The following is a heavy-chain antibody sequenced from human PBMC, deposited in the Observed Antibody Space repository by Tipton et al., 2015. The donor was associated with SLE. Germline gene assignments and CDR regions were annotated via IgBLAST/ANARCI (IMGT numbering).Heavy chain of an antibody. CDR3: ARSWSGRREFDY. D-gene: IGHD1-26*01. CDR2: IYRTGTT. CDR1: GGSFSAYY. J-gene: IGHJ4*02. Sequence: LRLSCAVYGGSFSAYYWAWIRQPPGKGLQWIACIYRTGTTYVNPSLKSRVSMSMDTSNNRFSLTMTSLTVADTAVYYCARSWSGRREFDYWGPGTLVTVSS. V-gene: IGHV4-59*04.